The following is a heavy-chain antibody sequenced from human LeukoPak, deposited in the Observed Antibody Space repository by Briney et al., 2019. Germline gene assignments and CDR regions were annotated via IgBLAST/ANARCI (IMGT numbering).Heavy chain of an antibody. V-gene: IGHV3-21*01. J-gene: IGHJ5*02. CDR2: ISSSSSYI. Sequence: PGGSLRLSCAASGFTFSSYSMNWVRKAPGKGLEWVSSISSSSSYIYYADSVKGRFTISRDNAKNSLYLQMNSLRAEDTAVYYCARERGYDIPGSNWFDPWGQGTLVTVSS. CDR1: GFTFSSYS. CDR3: ARERGYDIPGSNWFDP. D-gene: IGHD5-12*01.